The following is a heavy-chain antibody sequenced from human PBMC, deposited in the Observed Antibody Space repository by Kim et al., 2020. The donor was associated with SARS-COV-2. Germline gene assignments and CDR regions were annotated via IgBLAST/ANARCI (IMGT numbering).Heavy chain of an antibody. D-gene: IGHD6-13*01. V-gene: IGHV4-39*01. CDR1: GGSISSSSYY. CDR2: IYYSGST. J-gene: IGHJ5*02. CDR3: AGSYDSSSWYRGGWFDP. Sequence: SETLSLTCTVSGGSISSSSYYWGWIRQPPGKGLEWIGSIYYSGSTYYNPSLKSRVTISVDTSKNQFSLKLSSVTAADTAVYYCAGSYDSSSWYRGGWFDPWGQGTLVTVSS.